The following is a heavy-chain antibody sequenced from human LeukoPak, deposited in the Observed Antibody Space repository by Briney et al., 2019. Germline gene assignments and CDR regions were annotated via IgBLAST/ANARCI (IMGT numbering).Heavy chain of an antibody. D-gene: IGHD4-11*01. CDR2: ISSSGSTI. J-gene: IGHJ6*02. V-gene: IGHV3-48*03. CDR1: GFTFSSYE. Sequence: QPGRSLRLSCAASGFTFSSYEMNWVRQAPGKGLEWVSYISSSGSTIYYADSVKGRFTISRDNAKNSLYLQMNSLRAEDTAVYYCAREGYSNYEYYYYYGMDVWGQGTTVTVSS. CDR3: AREGYSNYEYYYYYGMDV.